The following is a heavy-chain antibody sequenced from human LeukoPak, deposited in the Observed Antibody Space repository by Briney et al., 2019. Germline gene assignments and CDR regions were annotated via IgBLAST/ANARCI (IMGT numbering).Heavy chain of an antibody. CDR1: GFTFSSYG. J-gene: IGHJ4*02. CDR3: AKDRTGFVVAATYADY. D-gene: IGHD2-15*01. Sequence: PGRSLRLSCAASGFTFSSYGMHWVRQAPGKGLEWVAVISYDGSNKYYADSVKGRFTISRDNSKNTLYLQMNSLRAEDTAVYYCAKDRTGFVVAATYADYWGQGTLVTVSS. V-gene: IGHV3-30*18. CDR2: ISYDGSNK.